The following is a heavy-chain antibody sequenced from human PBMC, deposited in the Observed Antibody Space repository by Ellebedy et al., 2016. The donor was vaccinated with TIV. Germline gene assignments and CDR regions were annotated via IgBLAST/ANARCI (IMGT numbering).Heavy chain of an antibody. CDR2: ISYDGSNK. CDR3: ARDLGHADYYVSGSYFEY. Sequence: GESLKISCAGSGFTFTTYAIHWVRQAPGKGLEWVAFISYDGSNKYYADSVKGRFIISRDNSKNTLYLQMNSLRAEDTAVYYCARDLGHADYYVSGSYFEYWGQGTLVTVSS. CDR1: GFTFTTYA. J-gene: IGHJ4*02. V-gene: IGHV3-30*01. D-gene: IGHD3-10*01.